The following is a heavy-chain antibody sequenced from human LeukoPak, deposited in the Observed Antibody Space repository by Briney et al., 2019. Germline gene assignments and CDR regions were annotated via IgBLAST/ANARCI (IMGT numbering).Heavy chain of an antibody. Sequence: ASVKVSCKASGYTFTSYYMHWVRQAPGQGLEWMGIINPSGGSTSYAQKFQGRVTMTRDMSTSTVYMELSSLRSEDTAVYYCARELPIFTVTTRHDAFDIWGQGTMVTVSS. CDR1: GYTFTSYY. J-gene: IGHJ3*02. CDR3: ARELPIFTVTTRHDAFDI. D-gene: IGHD4-17*01. CDR2: INPSGGST. V-gene: IGHV1-46*01.